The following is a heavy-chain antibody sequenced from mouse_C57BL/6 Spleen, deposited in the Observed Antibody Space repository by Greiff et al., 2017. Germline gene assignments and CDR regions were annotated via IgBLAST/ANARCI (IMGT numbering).Heavy chain of an antibody. Sequence: VHLVESGAELARPGASVKLSCKASGYTFTSYGISWVKQRTGQGLEWIGEIYPRSGNTYYNEKFKGKATLTADKSSSTAYMELRSLTSEDSAVYFCARRHDGYYAMDYWGQGTSVTVSS. CDR1: GYTFTSYG. V-gene: IGHV1-81*01. CDR2: IYPRSGNT. J-gene: IGHJ4*01. D-gene: IGHD2-3*01. CDR3: ARRHDGYYAMDY.